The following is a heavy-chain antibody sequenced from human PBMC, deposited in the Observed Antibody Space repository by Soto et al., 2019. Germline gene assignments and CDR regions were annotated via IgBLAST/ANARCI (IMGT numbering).Heavy chain of an antibody. CDR3: ARVVGSGWYFDY. CDR2: ISAYNGNT. D-gene: IGHD6-19*01. Sequence: ASVKVSCKASGYTFTSYDISWVRQAPGQGLEWMGWISAYNGNTNYAQKLQGRVTMTTDTSTSTVYMELRSLRSDDTAVYYCARVVGSGWYFDYWAQGSLVTVSS. CDR1: GYTFTSYD. V-gene: IGHV1-18*01. J-gene: IGHJ4*02.